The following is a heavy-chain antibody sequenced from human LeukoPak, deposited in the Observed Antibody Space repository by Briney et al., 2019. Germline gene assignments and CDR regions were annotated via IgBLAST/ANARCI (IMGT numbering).Heavy chain of an antibody. CDR2: ISSSGSTI. Sequence: QAGGSLRLSCAASGFTFSSYAMNWVRQAPGKGLEWVSYISSSGSTIYYADSVKGRFTISRDNAKNSLYLQMNSLRAEDTAVYYCGGSYPYYYYMDVWGKGTTVTVSS. D-gene: IGHD1-26*01. V-gene: IGHV3-48*03. CDR1: GFTFSSYA. CDR3: GGSYPYYYYMDV. J-gene: IGHJ6*03.